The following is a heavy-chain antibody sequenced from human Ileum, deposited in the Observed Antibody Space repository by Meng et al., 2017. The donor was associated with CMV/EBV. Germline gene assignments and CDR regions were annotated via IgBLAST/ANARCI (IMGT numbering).Heavy chain of an antibody. CDR3: ARGANYASYRVDY. J-gene: IGHJ4*02. CDR1: GYTFTSYY. D-gene: IGHD1-7*01. Sequence: QVQLVQSGAEVKTPGASVKVSCKASGYTFTSYYIHWVRQAPGQGLEWMGWINPNNGDTNYAQKFQGGVTMTRDTSINTAYMEVTSADTAVYYCARGANYASYRVDYWGQGTLVTVSS. V-gene: IGHV1-2*02. CDR2: INPNNGDT.